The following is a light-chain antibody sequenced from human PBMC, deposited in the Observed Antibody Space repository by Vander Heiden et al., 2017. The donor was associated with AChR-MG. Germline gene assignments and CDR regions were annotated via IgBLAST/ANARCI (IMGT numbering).Light chain of an antibody. V-gene: IGLV3-1*01. CDR1: NLGDKY. J-gene: IGLJ2*01. CDR2: QDT. Sequence: SYELTQPPSVSVSPGQTATISCSGDNLGDKYACWYQQKPGQSPVLVIYQDTKRPSGIPERFSASNSGNTATLTISATRAMDEADYFCQAFDSGAVVFGGGTKLTVL. CDR3: QAFDSGAVV.